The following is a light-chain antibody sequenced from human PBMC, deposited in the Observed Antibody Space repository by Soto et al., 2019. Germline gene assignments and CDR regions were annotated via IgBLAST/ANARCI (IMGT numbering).Light chain of an antibody. Sequence: DIQMTQSPSTLSASVGDRVTITCRASRDISTWLAWYQQKPGKAPKVLIYEASNLESGVPTRFSGSGSETEFNLTISSLQPYDFANYYCQEYSRDFGGGTRVEIK. V-gene: IGKV1-5*01. J-gene: IGKJ4*01. CDR2: EAS. CDR1: RDISTW. CDR3: QEYSRD.